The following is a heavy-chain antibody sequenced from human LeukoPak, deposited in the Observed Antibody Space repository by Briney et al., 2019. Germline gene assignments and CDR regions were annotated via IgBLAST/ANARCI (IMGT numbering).Heavy chain of an antibody. J-gene: IGHJ2*01. CDR2: INPNSGGT. CDR1: GYTFTGYY. Sequence: ASVKVSCKASGYTFTGYYMHWVRQAPGQGLEWMGWINPNSGGTNYAQKFQGRVTMTRDTSIGTAYMELSRLRSDDTAVYYCARGYVGGSGWYLRPDWYFDLWGRGTLVTVSS. V-gene: IGHV1-2*02. CDR3: ARGYVGGSGWYLRPDWYFDL. D-gene: IGHD6-19*01.